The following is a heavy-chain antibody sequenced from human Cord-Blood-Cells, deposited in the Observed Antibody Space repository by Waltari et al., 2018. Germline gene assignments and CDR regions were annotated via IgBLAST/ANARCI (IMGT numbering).Heavy chain of an antibody. V-gene: IGHV3-33*01. J-gene: IGHJ2*01. CDR3: ASSSSGDDSSGYYWYFDL. CDR2: IWYDGSNK. CDR1: GFTFSSYG. D-gene: IGHD3-22*01. Sequence: QVQLVESGGGVVQPGRSLRLSCAASGFTFSSYGMHWVRQAPGKGLEWVAVIWYDGSNKYYADSVKGRFTISRDNSKNTLYLQMNSLRAEDTAVYYCASSSSGDDSSGYYWYFDLWGRGTLVTVSS.